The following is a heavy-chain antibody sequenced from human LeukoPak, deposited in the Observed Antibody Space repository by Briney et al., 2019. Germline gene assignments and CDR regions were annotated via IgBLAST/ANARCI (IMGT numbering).Heavy chain of an antibody. CDR1: GSSISSYY. D-gene: IGHD5-24*01. CDR3: ARDERRRDGYNYAEV. Sequence: PSETLSLTCTVSGSSISSYYWSWIRQPPGKGLEWIGYIYYSGSTNYNPSLKSRVTISVDTSKNRFSLKLSSVTAADAAVYYCARDERRRDGYNYAEVWGQGTLVTVSS. CDR2: IYYSGST. J-gene: IGHJ4*02. V-gene: IGHV4-59*01.